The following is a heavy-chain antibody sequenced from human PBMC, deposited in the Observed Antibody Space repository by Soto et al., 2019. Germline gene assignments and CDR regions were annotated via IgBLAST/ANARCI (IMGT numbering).Heavy chain of an antibody. CDR2: IYYSGST. J-gene: IGHJ4*02. CDR1: GGSISSGDYY. V-gene: IGHV4-30-4*01. CDR3: AXGRYYYDSSGYYRYFDY. Sequence: PSETLSLTCTVSGGSISSGDYYWSWIRQPPGKGLEWIGYIYYSGSTYYNPSLKSRVTISVDTSKNQFSLKLSSVTAADTAVYYCAXGRYYYDSSGYYRYFDYWGQGTLVTVSS. D-gene: IGHD3-22*01.